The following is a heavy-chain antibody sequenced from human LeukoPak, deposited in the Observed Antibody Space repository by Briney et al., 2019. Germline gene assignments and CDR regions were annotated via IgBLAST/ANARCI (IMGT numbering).Heavy chain of an antibody. D-gene: IGHD2/OR15-2a*01. V-gene: IGHV4-61*05. CDR1: GGSISSSSYY. J-gene: IGHJ4*02. CDR2: IYYSGST. Sequence: PSETLSLTCTVSGGSISSSSYYWGWIRQPPGKGLEWIGYIYYSGSTNYNPSLKSRVTISVDTSKNQFSLKLSSVTAADTAVYYCARVPSGLLLFDYWGQGTLVTVSS. CDR3: ARVPSGLLLFDY.